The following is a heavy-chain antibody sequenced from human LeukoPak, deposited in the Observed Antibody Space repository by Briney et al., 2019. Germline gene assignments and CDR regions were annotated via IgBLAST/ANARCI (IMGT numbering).Heavy chain of an antibody. CDR2: ISGSRGST. V-gene: IGHV3-23*01. J-gene: IGHJ6*02. CDR3: AKYFYDYSYYGMDV. CDR1: GLTFSSHA. D-gene: IGHD2/OR15-2a*01. Sequence: PGGSLRLSCAPSGLTFSSHAMSCVRQAPGKGREWVSTISGSRGSTYYADSVKGRFTISRDNSKNTVYLQMNSLRAEDTAVYYCAKYFYDYSYYGMDVWGQGTTVTASS.